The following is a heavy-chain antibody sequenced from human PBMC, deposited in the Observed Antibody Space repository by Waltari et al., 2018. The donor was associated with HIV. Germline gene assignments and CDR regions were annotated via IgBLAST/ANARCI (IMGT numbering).Heavy chain of an antibody. D-gene: IGHD3-22*01. CDR2: IIPIFGTA. Sequence: QVQLVQSGAEVKKPGSSVKVSCKASGGTFSSYAISWVRQAPGQGLEWMGGIIPIFGTANYAQKFQGRVTITADESTSTAYMELSSLRSEDTAVYYCARAVAYYDSSGYYIPLEYWGQGTLVTVSS. V-gene: IGHV1-69*01. CDR3: ARAVAYYDSSGYYIPLEY. J-gene: IGHJ4*02. CDR1: GGTFSSYA.